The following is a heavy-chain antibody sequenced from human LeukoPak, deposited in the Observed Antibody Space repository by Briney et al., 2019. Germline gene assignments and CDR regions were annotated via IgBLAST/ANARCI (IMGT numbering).Heavy chain of an antibody. CDR3: ARRDTLTGYGVDV. D-gene: IGHD3-9*01. J-gene: IGHJ6*02. CDR2: VDPTDSYT. V-gene: IGHV5-10-1*01. CDR1: GYSFTSYW. Sequence: RGESLKISCKGSGYSFTSYWINWVRQMPGKGLEWLGRVDPTDSYTNYSPSFHGHVTISVDKSINTAYLQWSSLKASDTAMYYCARRDTLTGYGVDVWGQGTTVTVSS.